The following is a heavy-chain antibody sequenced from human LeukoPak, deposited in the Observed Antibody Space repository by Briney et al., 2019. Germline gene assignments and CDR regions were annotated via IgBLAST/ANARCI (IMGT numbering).Heavy chain of an antibody. J-gene: IGHJ6*02. Sequence: GASVKVSCKASGYTFTSYGISWVRQAPGQGLEWMGIINPSGGSTSYAQKFQGRVTMTRDTSTSTVYMELSSLRSEDTAVYYCARDYCSSTSCLYYYYGMDVWGQGTTVTVSS. CDR1: GYTFTSYG. D-gene: IGHD2-2*01. CDR3: ARDYCSSTSCLYYYYGMDV. V-gene: IGHV1-46*01. CDR2: INPSGGST.